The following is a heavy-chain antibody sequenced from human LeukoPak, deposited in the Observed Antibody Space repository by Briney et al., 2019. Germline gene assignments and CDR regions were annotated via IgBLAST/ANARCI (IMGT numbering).Heavy chain of an antibody. J-gene: IGHJ5*02. D-gene: IGHD6-6*01. CDR1: GGSISSSHYY. V-gene: IGHV4-39*07. CDR2: IYYSGST. Sequence: SETLSLTCTVSGGSISSSHYYWGWIRQPPGKGLDWIGSIYYSGSTYYNPSLKSRVTISVDTSKNQFSLKLSSVTAADTAVYYCARGFEYSSSSNWFDPWGQGTLVTVSS. CDR3: ARGFEYSSSSNWFDP.